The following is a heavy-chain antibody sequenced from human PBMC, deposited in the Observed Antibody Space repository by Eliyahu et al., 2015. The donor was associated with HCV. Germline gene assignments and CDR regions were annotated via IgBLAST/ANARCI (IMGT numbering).Heavy chain of an antibody. CDR3: ARASVKRWFER. V-gene: IGHV1-69*06. D-gene: IGHD3-22*01. Sequence: QVQLEQSGAEVKKPGSSVKVSCKASGGTFSKNVINWARQAPGQGLEWMGGIIPQFGSANYAQKFQGRVTITADTSTTTAYLELRGLRSEDTAVYYCARASVKRWFERWGQGTLVTVSS. J-gene: IGHJ5*02. CDR1: GGTFSKNV. CDR2: IIPQFGSA.